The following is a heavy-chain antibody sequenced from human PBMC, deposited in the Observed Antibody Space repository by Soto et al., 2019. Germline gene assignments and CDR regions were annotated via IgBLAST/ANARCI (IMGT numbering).Heavy chain of an antibody. CDR3: AKDGNWLDVYYDV. Sequence: TGGSLRLSCAASGFTFTRYSMNWVRQAPGKGLEWVSSISSTTNYIYYGDSMKGRFTISRDNAKNSLYLEMNSLRAEDTAVYYCAKDGNWLDVYYDVWGQGTPVTVSS. V-gene: IGHV3-21*04. D-gene: IGHD3-16*01. CDR1: GFTFTRYS. CDR2: ISSTTNYI. J-gene: IGHJ4*02.